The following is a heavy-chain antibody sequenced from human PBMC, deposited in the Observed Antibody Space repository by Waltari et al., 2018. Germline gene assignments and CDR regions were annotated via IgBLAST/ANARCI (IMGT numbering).Heavy chain of an antibody. CDR1: GFTFSTFF. D-gene: IGHD2-15*01. Sequence: EGQLVESGGDLVQPGGSLRLSCAASGFTFSTFFMHWVRQVPGKGLEWVSRIKTAGSGTTYADSVQGRFTISRDNVKNTLYLQMNSLRAEDTAIYYCANHRPGGLGMEVWGPGTTVTVSS. J-gene: IGHJ6*02. V-gene: IGHV3-74*03. CDR3: ANHRPGGLGMEV. CDR2: IKTAGSGT.